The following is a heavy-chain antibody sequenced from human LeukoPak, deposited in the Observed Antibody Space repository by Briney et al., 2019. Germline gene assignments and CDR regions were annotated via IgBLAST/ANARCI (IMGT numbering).Heavy chain of an antibody. D-gene: IGHD2-2*02. CDR2: INHSGST. V-gene: IGHV4-39*07. CDR1: GGSISSSSYY. Sequence: SETLSLTCTVSGGSISSSSYYWGWIRQPPGKGLEWIGEINHSGSTNYNPSLKSRVTISVDTSKNQFSLKLSSVTAADTAVYYCARFTGAAIYYFDYWGQGTLVTVSS. J-gene: IGHJ4*02. CDR3: ARFTGAAIYYFDY.